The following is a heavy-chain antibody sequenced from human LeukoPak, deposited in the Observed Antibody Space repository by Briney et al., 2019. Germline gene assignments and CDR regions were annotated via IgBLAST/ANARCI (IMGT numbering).Heavy chain of an antibody. CDR3: ARFGYSSGWAPFDY. V-gene: IGHV3-7*05. D-gene: IGHD6-19*01. Sequence: GGSLRLACAASGFTFSSYWMSWVRQAPGKGLEWVANIKQDGSEKYYVDSVKGRFTISRDNAKNSLYLQMNSPRAEDTAVYYCARFGYSSGWAPFDYWGQGTLVTVSS. J-gene: IGHJ4*02. CDR2: IKQDGSEK. CDR1: GFTFSSYW.